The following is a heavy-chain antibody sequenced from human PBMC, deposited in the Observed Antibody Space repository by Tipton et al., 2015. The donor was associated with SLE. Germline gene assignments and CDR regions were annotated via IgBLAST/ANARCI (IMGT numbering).Heavy chain of an antibody. CDR1: GFTFSNFG. Sequence: GSLRLSCAASGFTFSNFGIHWVRQAPGKGLEWMTFIRNDASGKYYADSVKGRFTISRDNSKDTVYLQMNSLRGEDAAVYYCARDSNWSISDWGQGTLVTVSS. CDR2: IRNDASGK. CDR3: ARDSNWSISD. J-gene: IGHJ4*02. V-gene: IGHV3-30*02. D-gene: IGHD4-11*01.